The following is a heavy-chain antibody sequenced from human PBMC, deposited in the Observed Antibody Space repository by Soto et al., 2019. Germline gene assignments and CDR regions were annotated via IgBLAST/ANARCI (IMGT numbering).Heavy chain of an antibody. Sequence: QVQLQQWGAGLLKPSETLSLTCAVYGGSFSGYYWSWIRQPPGKGLEWIGEINHSGSTNYNPSLKSRVTISVGTSKDQSSPTLSSAPAAATAVYSCATPGNCSSTSCHAYCQHWGQGTLVTVSS. V-gene: IGHV4-34*01. CDR1: GGSFSGYY. D-gene: IGHD2-2*01. CDR3: ATPGNCSSTSCHAYCQH. CDR2: INHSGST. J-gene: IGHJ1*01.